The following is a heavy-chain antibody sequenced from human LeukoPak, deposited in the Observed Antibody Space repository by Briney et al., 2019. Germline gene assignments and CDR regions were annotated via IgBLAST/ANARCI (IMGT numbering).Heavy chain of an antibody. CDR2: IIPIFGTA. CDR3: ARGPNTYSDFWSGYYPDFDY. V-gene: IGHV1-69*13. Sequence: GASVKVSCKASGGTFSSYAISCVRQAPGQGLEWMGGIIPIFGTANYAQKFQGRVTITADESTSTAYMELSSLRSEDTAVYYCARGPNTYSDFWSGYYPDFDYWGQGTLVTVSS. CDR1: GGTFSSYA. J-gene: IGHJ4*02. D-gene: IGHD3-3*01.